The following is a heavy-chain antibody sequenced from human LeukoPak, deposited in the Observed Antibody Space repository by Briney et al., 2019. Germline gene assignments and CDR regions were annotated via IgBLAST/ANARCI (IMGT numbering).Heavy chain of an antibody. J-gene: IGHJ5*02. D-gene: IGHD3-3*01. V-gene: IGHV4-34*01. CDR1: GGSFSGYY. Sequence: SETLSLTCAVYGGSFSGYYWSWIRQPPGKGLEWIGEINHSGSTYYNPSLKSRVTISVDTSKNQFSLKLSSVTAADTAVYYCARDRYDFWSGHPYHNWFDPWGQGTLVTVSS. CDR2: INHSGST. CDR3: ARDRYDFWSGHPYHNWFDP.